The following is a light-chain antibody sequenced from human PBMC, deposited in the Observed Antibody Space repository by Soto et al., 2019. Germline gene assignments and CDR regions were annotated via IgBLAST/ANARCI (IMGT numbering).Light chain of an antibody. CDR2: EGT. CDR3: SSSTNTNTLVI. CDR1: SSDIGRYKF. V-gene: IGLV2-14*01. J-gene: IGLJ2*01. Sequence: LTQPASVSGSPGQSITISCTGTSSDIGRYKFVSWFQQHPGKAPKLLIFEGTNRPSGVSNRFSGSKSGNTASLTISGLQAEDEAIYFCSSSTNTNTLVIFGGGTK.